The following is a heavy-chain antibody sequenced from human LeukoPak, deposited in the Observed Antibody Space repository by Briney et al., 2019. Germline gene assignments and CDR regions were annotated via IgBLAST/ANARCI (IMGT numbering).Heavy chain of an antibody. J-gene: IGHJ4*02. CDR2: ISSSGDTK. D-gene: IGHD6-13*01. Sequence: GGSLRLSCAASGFTFSSHSMNWVRQAPGKGLEWISYISSSGDTKYYAASVKGRFTISRDQDKNSLVLQINSLRVDDTAVYYCARDSLAASGSLDYWGQGTLVTVSS. CDR1: GFTFSSHS. CDR3: ARDSLAASGSLDY. V-gene: IGHV3-48*01.